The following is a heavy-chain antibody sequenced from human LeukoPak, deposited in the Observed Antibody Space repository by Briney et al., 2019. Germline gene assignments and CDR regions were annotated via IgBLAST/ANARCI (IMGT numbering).Heavy chain of an antibody. V-gene: IGHV3-21*01. J-gene: IGHJ4*02. CDR2: ISSSSSYI. D-gene: IGHD3-3*01. CDR1: GFTFSSYW. Sequence: GGSLRLSCAASGFTFSSYWMHWVRQAPGKGLEWVSSISSSSSYIYYADSVKGRFTISRDNAKNSLYLQMNSLRAEDTAVYYCARDSLPRENSIFGVVIQGRPGGKNYFDYWGQGTLVTVSS. CDR3: ARDSLPRENSIFGVVIQGRPGGKNYFDY.